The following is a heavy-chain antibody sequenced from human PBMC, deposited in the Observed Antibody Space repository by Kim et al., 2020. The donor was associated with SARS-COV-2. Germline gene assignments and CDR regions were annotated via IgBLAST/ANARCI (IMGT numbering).Heavy chain of an antibody. CDR3: ARALITIFGVVSNWFDP. CDR1: GYTFTSYG. V-gene: IGHV1-18*01. CDR2: ISAYNGNT. J-gene: IGHJ5*02. D-gene: IGHD3-3*01. Sequence: ASVKVSCKASGYTFTSYGISWVRQAPGQGLEWMGWISAYNGNTNYAQKLQGRVTMTTDTSTSTAYMELRSLSSDDTAVYYCARALITIFGVVSNWFDPWGQGTLVTVSS.